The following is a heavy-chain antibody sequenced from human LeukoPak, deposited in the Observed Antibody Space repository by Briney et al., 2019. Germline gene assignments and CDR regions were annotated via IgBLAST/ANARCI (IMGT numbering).Heavy chain of an antibody. J-gene: IGHJ6*03. CDR2: IYPGDPDT. D-gene: IGHD1-26*01. CDR1: GYSFTSYW. CDR3: ARSAMGATVLGYYYYYMDV. V-gene: IGHV5-51*03. Sequence: KPGESLKISCKGSGYSFTSYWIGWVRQMPGKGLEWMGIIYPGDPDTRYSPSFQGQVTISADKSISTAYLQWSSLKASDTAMYYCARSAMGATVLGYYYYYMDVWGKGATVTVSS.